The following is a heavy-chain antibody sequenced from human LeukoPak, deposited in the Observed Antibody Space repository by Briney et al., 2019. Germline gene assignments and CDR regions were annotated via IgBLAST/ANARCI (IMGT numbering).Heavy chain of an antibody. CDR2: IIPIFGTA. V-gene: IGHV1-69*06. D-gene: IGHD4-17*01. Sequence: SVKVSCKASGYTFTGYYMHWVRQAPGQGLEWMGGIIPIFGTANYAQKFQGRVTITADKSTSTAYMELSSLRSEDTAVYYCASETVTTSWFDPWGQGTLVTVSS. CDR3: ASETVTTSWFDP. CDR1: GYTFTGYY. J-gene: IGHJ5*02.